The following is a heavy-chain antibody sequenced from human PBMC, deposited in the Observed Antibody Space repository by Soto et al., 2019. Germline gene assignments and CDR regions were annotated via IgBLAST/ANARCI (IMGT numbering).Heavy chain of an antibody. D-gene: IGHD2-8*01. CDR1: GFTFSSYW. CDR3: VRVWYMHACDI. J-gene: IGHJ3*02. CDR2: MNNVGSYT. Sequence: EVQLVESGGGLVQPGGSLRLSCAASGFTFSSYWMYWVRQAPGKGLEWVSRMNNVGSYTIYAESVKGRYTFSRDNAKNTVYPQMNILRDENTAVYYCVRVWYMHACDILGQGEIVTVSS. V-gene: IGHV3-74*01.